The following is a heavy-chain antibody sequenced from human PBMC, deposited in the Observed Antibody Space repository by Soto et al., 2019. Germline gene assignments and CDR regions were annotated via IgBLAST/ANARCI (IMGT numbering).Heavy chain of an antibody. CDR3: ATYNNGQWLVFDY. D-gene: IGHD6-19*01. J-gene: IGHJ4*01. V-gene: IGHV1-24*01. Sequence: GSSVKGSFKGSGYTLTEFTMPRGRQGPGKGTECMGGFDPEDGETIYAQKFQGRVTTTEDTSTDTAYMELSSLRSEDTAVYYCATYNNGQWLVFDYWG. CDR1: GYTLTEFT. CDR2: FDPEDGET.